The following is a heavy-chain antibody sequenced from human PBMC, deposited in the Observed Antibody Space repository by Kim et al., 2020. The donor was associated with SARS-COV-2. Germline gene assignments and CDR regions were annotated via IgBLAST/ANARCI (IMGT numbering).Heavy chain of an antibody. CDR3: ASPNTEKMVYAVRWSDYYYGMDV. V-gene: IGHV1-3*01. CDR1: GYTFTSYA. Sequence: ASVKVSCKASGYTFTSYAMHWVRQAPGQRLEWMGWINAGNGNTKYSQKFQGRVTITRDTSASTAYMELSSLRSEDTAVYYCASPNTEKMVYAVRWSDYYYGMDVWGQGTTVTVSS. CDR2: INAGNGNT. J-gene: IGHJ6*02. D-gene: IGHD2-8*01.